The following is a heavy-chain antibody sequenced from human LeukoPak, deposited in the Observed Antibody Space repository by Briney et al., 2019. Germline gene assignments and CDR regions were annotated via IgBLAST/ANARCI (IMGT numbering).Heavy chain of an antibody. Sequence: SETLSLICTVSRDSVTDYYWSWIRQSPGKGLEWIGYIYYTGTSYNPSLKSRVTISADTSKNQFSLKLISVTAADTAVYYCASRKLGNDYWGQGTLVTVSS. CDR2: IYYTGT. CDR3: ASRKLGNDY. J-gene: IGHJ4*02. V-gene: IGHV4-59*02. D-gene: IGHD7-27*01. CDR1: RDSVTDYY.